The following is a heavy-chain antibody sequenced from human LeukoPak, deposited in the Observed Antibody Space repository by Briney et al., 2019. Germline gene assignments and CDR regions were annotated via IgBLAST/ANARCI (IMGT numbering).Heavy chain of an antibody. J-gene: IGHJ3*02. CDR2: IWYDGSSK. CDR1: GFTFSHYS. CDR3: ARDNRYTGNYLDAFDI. V-gene: IGHV3-33*08. D-gene: IGHD3-16*02. Sequence: GRSLRLSCAASGFTFSHYSMHWVRQAPGKGLEWLAVIWYDGSSKYYADSVKGRFTISRDNSKNTLYMQMNNLRVDDKAVYFCARDNRYTGNYLDAFDIWGQGTLVTVSP.